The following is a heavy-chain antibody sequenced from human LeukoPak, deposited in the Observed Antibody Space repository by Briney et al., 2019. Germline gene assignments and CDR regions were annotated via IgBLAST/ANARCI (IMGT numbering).Heavy chain of an antibody. CDR2: IYGGGST. CDR3: ARESSRFGVVTYRDLDY. Sequence: PGGSLRLSCAASGFTVSSNYMSWVRQAPGKGLEWVSVIYGGGSTYYADSVKGRFTISRDNSKNTLYLQMNSLRAEDTAVYYCARESSRFGVVTYRDLDYWGQGTLVTVSS. D-gene: IGHD3-3*01. CDR1: GFTVSSNY. J-gene: IGHJ4*02. V-gene: IGHV3-53*01.